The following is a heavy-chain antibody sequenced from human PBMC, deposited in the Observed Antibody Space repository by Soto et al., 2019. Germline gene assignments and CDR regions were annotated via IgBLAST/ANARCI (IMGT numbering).Heavy chain of an antibody. CDR3: TTDSYITSIIVRFDY. CDR1: GFTFSNAW. D-gene: IGHD3-22*01. V-gene: IGHV3-15*07. J-gene: IGHJ4*01. CDR2: VKSKNDGGTT. Sequence: VHLVESGGGLVQPGGSLSLSFAASGFTFSNAWINWVRQAPGKGLEWVGRVKSKNDGGTTDFAAPVKGRFAISRDDSKNMVYLEMNSLQTEDTAIYYCTTDSYITSIIVRFDYWGHGTLVTVSS.